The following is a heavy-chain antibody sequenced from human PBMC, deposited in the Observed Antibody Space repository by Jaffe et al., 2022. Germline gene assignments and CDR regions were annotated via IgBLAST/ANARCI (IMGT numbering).Heavy chain of an antibody. D-gene: IGHD5-12*01. J-gene: IGHJ4*02. Sequence: QVQLVESGGGVVQPGRSLRLSCAASGFTFSSYGMHWVRQAPGKGLEWVAVISYDGSNKYYADSVKGRFTISRDNSKNTLYLQMNSLRAEDTAVYYCAKDRGSGYDLAYYFDYWGQGTLVTVSS. CDR3: AKDRGSGYDLAYYFDY. CDR2: ISYDGSNK. V-gene: IGHV3-30*18. CDR1: GFTFSSYG.